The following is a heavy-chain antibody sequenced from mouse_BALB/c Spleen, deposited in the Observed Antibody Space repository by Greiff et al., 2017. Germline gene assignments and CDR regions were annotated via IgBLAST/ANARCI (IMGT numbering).Heavy chain of an antibody. CDR3: AREATMIDY. CDR2: ISSGGSYT. J-gene: IGHJ2*01. D-gene: IGHD2-4*01. Sequence: EVMLVESGGDLVKPGGSLKLSCAASGFTFSSYGMSWVRQTPDKRLEWVATISSGGSYTYYPDSVKGRFTISRDNAKNTLYLQMSSLKSEDTAMYYCAREATMIDYWGQGTTLTVSS. V-gene: IGHV5-6*01. CDR1: GFTFSSYG.